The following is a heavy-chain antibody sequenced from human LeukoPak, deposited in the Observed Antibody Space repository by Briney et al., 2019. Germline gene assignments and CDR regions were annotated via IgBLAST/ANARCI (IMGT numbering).Heavy chain of an antibody. Sequence: GGSLRLSCAASGFTFSRYDLHWVPPSPEKGLEWGSAIGTAGDTYYPDSVKGRFTISRDNPKNSFHLQMNGLRVGDTAVYYCVRAGSGNRWTNYGLDVWGRGTTVTVSS. CDR2: IGTAGDT. V-gene: IGHV3-13*01. CDR1: GFTFSRYD. CDR3: VRAGSGNRWTNYGLDV. D-gene: IGHD1-1*01. J-gene: IGHJ6*02.